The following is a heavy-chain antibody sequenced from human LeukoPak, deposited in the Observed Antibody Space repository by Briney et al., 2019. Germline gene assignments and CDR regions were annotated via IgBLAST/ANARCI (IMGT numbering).Heavy chain of an antibody. J-gene: IGHJ4*02. D-gene: IGHD3-10*01. CDR3: AARSGRAPIYIDY. Sequence: GGSLRLSCAASGFTFSSYGMHWVRQAPGKGLEWVAVISYDGSNKYYADSVKGRFTISRDNSKNTLYLQMNSLRVDDTAKYYCAARSGRAPIYIDYWGQGTLATVSS. CDR1: GFTFSSYG. CDR2: ISYDGSNK. V-gene: IGHV3-30*03.